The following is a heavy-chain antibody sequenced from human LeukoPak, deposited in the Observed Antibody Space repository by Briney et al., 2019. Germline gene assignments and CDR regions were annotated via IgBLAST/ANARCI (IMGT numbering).Heavy chain of an antibody. V-gene: IGHV3-74*01. CDR1: GFIFSNYW. Sequence: GGSLRLSCAASGFIFSNYWMRWVRQAPGKGLVWVSHISNDGSTTGYADSVKGRFTIPRDNAKSTVYLQMNSLRAEDTAVYYCARLTAMVTRYGMDVWGQGTTVTVSS. CDR2: ISNDGSTT. CDR3: ARLTAMVTRYGMDV. J-gene: IGHJ6*02. D-gene: IGHD5-18*01.